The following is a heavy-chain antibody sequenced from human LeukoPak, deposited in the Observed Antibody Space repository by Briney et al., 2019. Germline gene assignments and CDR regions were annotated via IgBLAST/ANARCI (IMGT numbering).Heavy chain of an antibody. CDR2: ISAYNGNT. Sequence: ASVKVSCKASGYTFTSYGISWVRQAPGQGLEWMGWISAYNGNTNYAQKLQGRVTMTTDTSTSTAYMELRSLRSDDTAVYYCAREPRGSYSCVLRVDYWGQGTLVTVSS. J-gene: IGHJ4*02. CDR1: GYTFTSYG. CDR3: AREPRGSYSCVLRVDY. D-gene: IGHD4-11*01. V-gene: IGHV1-18*01.